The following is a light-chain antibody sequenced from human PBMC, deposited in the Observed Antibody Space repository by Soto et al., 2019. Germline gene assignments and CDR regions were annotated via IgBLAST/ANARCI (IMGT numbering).Light chain of an antibody. CDR2: GPA. CDR3: QQYGGWRRT. J-gene: IGKJ1*01. Sequence: EIGLTQSPATLYVSPGGRATLSCRASQNVIYNLAGYQQKPGQAPSLLVYGPATRGTDAPSRFRGSGSGTEFRLTFSSLQSEEFATYYCQQYGGWRRTFGKGSRVEIK. V-gene: IGKV3-15*01. CDR1: QNVIYN.